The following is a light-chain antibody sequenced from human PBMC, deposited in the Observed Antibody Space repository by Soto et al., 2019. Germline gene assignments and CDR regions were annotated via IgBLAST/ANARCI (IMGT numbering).Light chain of an antibody. CDR2: GAS. CDR1: QSVRSS. J-gene: IGKJ1*01. V-gene: IGKV3-15*01. CDR3: QQYNNWPQT. Sequence: EIVMTQSPATLSVSPGERATLSCRASQSVRSSIAWYQHKPGQAPRLLIYGASTRATGIPARISGSGSGTEFTLTISSLQSEDFAVYYCQQYNNWPQTLGQGTKV.